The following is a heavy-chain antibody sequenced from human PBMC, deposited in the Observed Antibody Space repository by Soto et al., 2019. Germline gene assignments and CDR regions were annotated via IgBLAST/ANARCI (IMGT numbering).Heavy chain of an antibody. CDR3: ARDLPPYDRRRQSAGAFED. Sequence: QVQLQESGPGLVRPSETLSLTCSVSGSSFTGDYWSWIRQPAGKGLEWIGRVFGNGAGTPIYNSSLKNRVTMSVDSSTKHFSLKLTSVTAADTAVYFCARDLPPYDRRRQSAGAFEDWGQGILVTVSS. J-gene: IGHJ4*02. D-gene: IGHD3-22*01. V-gene: IGHV4-4*07. CDR1: GSSFTGDY. CDR2: VFGNGAGTP.